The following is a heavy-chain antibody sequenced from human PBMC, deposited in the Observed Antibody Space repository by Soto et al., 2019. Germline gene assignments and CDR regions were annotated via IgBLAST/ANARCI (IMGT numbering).Heavy chain of an antibody. D-gene: IGHD3-22*01. V-gene: IGHV1-69*12. CDR1: GGTFSRNS. J-gene: IGHJ5*02. Sequence: QVQLVQSGADVKKPGSSVKVSCKASGGTFSRNSISWVRQAPGQGLEWMGGIIPIFGTPNYAQKFQARLTITADASTSTAYMELSSLRSDDLAVYYCARPIQFYFDTSAQSAWFDPWGQGTLVTVSS. CDR2: IIPIFGTP. CDR3: ARPIQFYFDTSAQSAWFDP.